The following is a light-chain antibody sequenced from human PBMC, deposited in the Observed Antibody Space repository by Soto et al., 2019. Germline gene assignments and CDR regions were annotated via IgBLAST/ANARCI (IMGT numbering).Light chain of an antibody. CDR1: QNIANY. Sequence: DIQMTQSPSSRSASVGDRVTITCRASQNIANYLNWYQQKPGKAPNLLIYAASSLQTGVPSRFSGSASGTDFTLTISSLQPEDFATYYCQQSYTTPLTFGGGTKVEIK. J-gene: IGKJ4*01. CDR3: QQSYTTPLT. CDR2: AAS. V-gene: IGKV1-39*01.